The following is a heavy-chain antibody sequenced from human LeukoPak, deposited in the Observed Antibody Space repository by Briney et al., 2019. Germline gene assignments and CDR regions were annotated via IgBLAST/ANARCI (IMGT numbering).Heavy chain of an antibody. CDR3: AKGVLRSSPDH. CDR2: IRGSGGSNT. Sequence: PGGSLRLSCAASGFTFSTYAMSGVRQAPGRGREWVSTIRGSGGSNTYYADSVQGRFTISRDNSKNTLYLQMNTLRAEDTAVYYCAKGVLRSSPDHWGQGTLVTVSS. J-gene: IGHJ4*02. D-gene: IGHD5-12*01. CDR1: GFTFSTYA. V-gene: IGHV3-23*01.